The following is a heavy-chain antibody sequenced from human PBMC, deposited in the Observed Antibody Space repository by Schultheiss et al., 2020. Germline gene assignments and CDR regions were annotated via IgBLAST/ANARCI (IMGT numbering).Heavy chain of an antibody. D-gene: IGHD3-10*01. CDR3: ARVGSGTYFSPYFDY. J-gene: IGHJ4*02. V-gene: IGHV4-31*03. Sequence: SQTLSLTCTVSGGSISSGRYYWSWVRQLPGKGLQWIGYIYYSGSTYYDPSLKSRVTISLDTSKNQFSLKMSSVTAADTAVYYCARVGSGTYFSPYFDYWGQGTLVTGSS. CDR1: GGSISSGRYY. CDR2: IYYSGST.